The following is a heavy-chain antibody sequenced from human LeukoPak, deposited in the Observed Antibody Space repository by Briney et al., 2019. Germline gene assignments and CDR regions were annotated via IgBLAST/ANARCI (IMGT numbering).Heavy chain of an antibody. Sequence: ASVKVSCKASGYTFTCYYMHWVRQAPGQGLEWVGIINPSGGSTSYAQKFQGRVTMTRDMSTSTVYMELSSLRSEDTAVYYCARDGVDSRGWRNPYYYYYMDVWGKGTTVTVSS. D-gene: IGHD6-19*01. CDR3: ARDGVDSRGWRNPYYYYYMDV. CDR1: GYTFTCYY. J-gene: IGHJ6*03. CDR2: INPSGGST. V-gene: IGHV1-46*01.